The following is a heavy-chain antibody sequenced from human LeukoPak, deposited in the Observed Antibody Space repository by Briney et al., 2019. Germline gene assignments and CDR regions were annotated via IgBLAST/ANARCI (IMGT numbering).Heavy chain of an antibody. V-gene: IGHV3-21*04. CDR3: AKVAVWSFREMDY. CDR1: GFTFSSYS. D-gene: IGHD3-10*01. J-gene: IGHJ4*02. Sequence: GGSLRLSCAASGFTFSSYSMNWVRQAPGKGLEWVSSISSSSSYIYYADSVKGRFTISRDNSKNILYLQMNSLRAEDSAIYYCAKVAVWSFREMDYWGQGTLVTVSS. CDR2: ISSSSSYI.